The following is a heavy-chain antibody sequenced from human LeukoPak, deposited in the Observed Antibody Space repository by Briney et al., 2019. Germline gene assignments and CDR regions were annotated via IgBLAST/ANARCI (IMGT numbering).Heavy chain of an antibody. CDR3: ARLWFGELDPFDY. Sequence: SETLSLTCTVSGGSISSYYWSWIRQPPGKGLEWIGYIYYSGSTNYNPSLKSRVTISVDTSKNQFSLKLSSVTAADTAVYYCARLWFGELDPFDYWGQGTLVTVSS. D-gene: IGHD3-10*01. J-gene: IGHJ4*02. V-gene: IGHV4-59*08. CDR2: IYYSGST. CDR1: GGSISSYY.